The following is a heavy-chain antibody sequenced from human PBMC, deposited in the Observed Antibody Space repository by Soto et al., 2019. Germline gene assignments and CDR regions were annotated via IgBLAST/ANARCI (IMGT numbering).Heavy chain of an antibody. Sequence: PSETLSLTCTVSGGSVSSGSYYWSWIRQPPGKGLEWIGYIYYSGSTYYNPSLKSRVTISVDTSKNHFSLKLGSVTAADTALYYCSRRAPEGFDPWGQGTLVTVSS. J-gene: IGHJ5*02. V-gene: IGHV4-61*03. CDR1: GGSVSSGSYY. CDR3: SRRAPEGFDP. CDR2: IYYSGST.